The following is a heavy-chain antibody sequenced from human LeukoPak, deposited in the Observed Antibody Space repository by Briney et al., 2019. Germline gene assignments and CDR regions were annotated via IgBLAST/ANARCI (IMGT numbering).Heavy chain of an antibody. CDR1: GGSISSYN. D-gene: IGHD3-22*01. V-gene: IGHV4-59*01. J-gene: IGHJ4*02. CDR2: IYDSGST. CDR3: ARQSISGSSLSYFDY. Sequence: SETLSLTCTVSGGSISSYNWSWLRQPPGQGLEWIGNIYDSGSTNYNPSLKSRLTISVDTSKNQCSLKLSSVTAADTAVYYCARQSISGSSLSYFDYWGQGTLVNVSS.